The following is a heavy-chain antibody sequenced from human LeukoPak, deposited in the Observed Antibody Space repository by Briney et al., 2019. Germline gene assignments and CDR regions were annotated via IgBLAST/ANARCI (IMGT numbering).Heavy chain of an antibody. J-gene: IGHJ3*02. CDR3: AREWRGSVDAFDI. CDR2: IDGDGSST. Sequence: PGGSLRLSCAASGFTFSSYWMQWVRQAPGKGLVWVSRIDGDGSSTNYADSVKGRFTISRDNSKNTLYLQMNSLRAEDTTVYYCAREWRGSVDAFDIWGQGTMVTVSS. V-gene: IGHV3-74*01. D-gene: IGHD3-10*01. CDR1: GFTFSSYW.